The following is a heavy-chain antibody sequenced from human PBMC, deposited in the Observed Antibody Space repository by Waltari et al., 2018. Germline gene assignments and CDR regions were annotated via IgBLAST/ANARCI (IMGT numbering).Heavy chain of an antibody. V-gene: IGHV4-38-2*01. CDR3: ARQWPYYYGSPNWFDP. CDR1: GYSISSGYY. CDR2: IYHSGGT. D-gene: IGHD3-10*01. J-gene: IGHJ5*02. Sequence: QVQLQESGPGLVKPSETLSLTCAVSGYSISSGYYWGWIRQPPGKGLEWIGSIYHSGGTYYNPCLRSRVTISVDTSKNQFSLKLSSVTAADTAVYYCARQWPYYYGSPNWFDPWGQGTLVTVSS.